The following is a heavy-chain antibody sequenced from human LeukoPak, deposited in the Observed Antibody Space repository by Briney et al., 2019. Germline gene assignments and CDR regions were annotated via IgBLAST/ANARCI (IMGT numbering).Heavy chain of an antibody. CDR2: ITGSGDST. V-gene: IGHV3-23*01. CDR3: AKEVYYYGSGSPFDY. CDR1: GFTFSSYA. D-gene: IGHD3-10*01. J-gene: IGHJ4*02. Sequence: GGSLRLSCAASGFTFSSYAMSWVRRAPGPGLEWVSAITGSGDSTYYADSVKGRFTISRDNSKNTLYLQVNSLRGEDTAVYYCAKEVYYYGSGSPFDYWGQGTLVTVSS.